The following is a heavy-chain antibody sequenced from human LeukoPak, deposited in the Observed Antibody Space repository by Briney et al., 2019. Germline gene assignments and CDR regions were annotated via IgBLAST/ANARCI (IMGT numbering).Heavy chain of an antibody. CDR1: GYIFTSYY. CDR2: INPSGGRT. J-gene: IGHJ4*02. CDR3: ARVTDYDSSGYYDFDY. V-gene: IGHV1-46*01. D-gene: IGHD3-22*01. Sequence: ASVKVSCKASGYIFTSYYIHWVRQAPGQGLEWMGLINPSGGRTNYAQKFQGRVTMTRDLSTSTVYMELSSLRSEDTAVYYCARVTDYDSSGYYDFDYWGQGTLVTVSS.